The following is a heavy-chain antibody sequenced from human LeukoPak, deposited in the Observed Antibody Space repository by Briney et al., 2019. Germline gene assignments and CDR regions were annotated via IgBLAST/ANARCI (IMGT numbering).Heavy chain of an antibody. CDR1: GFTFSSYS. J-gene: IGHJ5*02. Sequence: GGSLRLSCAASGFTFSSYSMNWVRQAPGKGLEWVSSIDFTSRYIYNADSVKGRFTISRDNSKNTLYLQMNSLRAEDTAVYYCATTSHQHKYCSSTSCYDNWFDPWGQGTLVTVSS. CDR3: ATTSHQHKYCSSTSCYDNWFDP. D-gene: IGHD2-2*01. V-gene: IGHV3-21*01. CDR2: IDFTSRYI.